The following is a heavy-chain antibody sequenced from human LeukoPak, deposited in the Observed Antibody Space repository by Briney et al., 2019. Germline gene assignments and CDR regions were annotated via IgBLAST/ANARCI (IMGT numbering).Heavy chain of an antibody. CDR2: ISPEGSGT. CDR3: TRVQAGRSGLMDV. D-gene: IGHD2-8*02. J-gene: IGHJ6*02. Sequence: ETLSLTCAVYGGSFSGYYWSWIRQPPGKGLVWVSRISPEGSGTTYADSVKGRFTISRDNSKNTLYLQMNSLRDEDAAVYHCTRVQAGRSGLMDVWGRGTTVTVSS. CDR1: GGSFSGYY. V-gene: IGHV3-74*01.